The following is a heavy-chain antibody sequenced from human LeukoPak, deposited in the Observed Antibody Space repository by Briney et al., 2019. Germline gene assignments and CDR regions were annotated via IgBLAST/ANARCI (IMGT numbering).Heavy chain of an antibody. J-gene: IGHJ6*02. D-gene: IGHD2-2*01. CDR1: GFTFSSYA. V-gene: IGHV3-23*01. Sequence: PGGSLRLSCAASGFTFSSYAMSWVRQAPGKGLEWVSAISGSGGSTYYADSVKGRFTISRDNSKNMLYLQMNSLKAEDTAVYYCARGRECSSTTCSFPFYYPMGAWGQGTTVIVSS. CDR2: ISGSGGST. CDR3: ARGRECSSTTCSFPFYYPMGA.